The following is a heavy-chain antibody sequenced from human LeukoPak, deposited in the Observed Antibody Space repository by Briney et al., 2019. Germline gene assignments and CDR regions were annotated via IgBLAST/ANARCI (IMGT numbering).Heavy chain of an antibody. D-gene: IGHD3-22*01. CDR3: ARVLRDASGYYDY. J-gene: IGHJ4*02. V-gene: IGHV3-64*01. CDR2: ISIHGGDT. Sequence: GGSLRLSCAASVFTFSSYAMHWVRQAPGKGLEYVSAISIHGGDTYYANSVKGRFTISRDNSKNTLYLQMGSLRAEDMAVYYCARVLRDASGYYDYWGQGTLVTVSS. CDR1: VFTFSSYA.